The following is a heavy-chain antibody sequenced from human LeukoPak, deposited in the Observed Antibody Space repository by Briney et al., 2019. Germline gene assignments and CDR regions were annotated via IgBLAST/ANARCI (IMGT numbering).Heavy chain of an antibody. Sequence: PGESLKISCQASGYTFTNYWIGWVRQMPGKGLEWMGIIYPGDSDTRYSPSFQGQVTISADKSISTAYLQWSSLKASDTAMYYCATYYDSSGYLSPKGAFDIWGQGTMVTVSS. J-gene: IGHJ3*02. CDR3: ATYYDSSGYLSPKGAFDI. CDR1: GYTFTNYW. D-gene: IGHD3-22*01. CDR2: IYPGDSDT. V-gene: IGHV5-51*03.